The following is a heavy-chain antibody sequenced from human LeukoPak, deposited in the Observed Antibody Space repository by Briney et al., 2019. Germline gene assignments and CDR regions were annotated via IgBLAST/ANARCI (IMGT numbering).Heavy chain of an antibody. D-gene: IGHD3-10*01. CDR2: IIPFFGTA. CDR1: GGTFRNYA. CDR3: ARLDYFGSGLYYYMDV. V-gene: IGHV1-69*13. J-gene: IGHJ6*03. Sequence: SVKVSCKASGGTFRNYAISWVRQAAGQGLEWMGGIIPFFGTANYAQKFQGRVTITADESTNTAYMELSSLRSEDTAVYYCARLDYFGSGLYYYMDVWGKGTTVTISS.